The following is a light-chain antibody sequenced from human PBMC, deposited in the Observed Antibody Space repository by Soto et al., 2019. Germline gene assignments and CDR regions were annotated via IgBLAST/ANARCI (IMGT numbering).Light chain of an antibody. V-gene: IGKV4-1*01. CDR1: QSVLYSSNNKNC. CDR2: WAS. J-gene: IGKJ3*01. Sequence: DIVMTQSPDSLSVSLGERATINCKSSQSVLYSSNNKNCLAWYQQKPGQSPKLLIYWASTRESGVPDRFSGSGYRKDLTLTISSLQAEDVAVYYCQQCYNTPSFGPGTKVDI. CDR3: QQCYNTPS.